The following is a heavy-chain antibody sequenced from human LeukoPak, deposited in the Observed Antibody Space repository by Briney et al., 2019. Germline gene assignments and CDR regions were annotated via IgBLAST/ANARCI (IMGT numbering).Heavy chain of an antibody. CDR1: GFTFSKFW. V-gene: IGHV3-7*01. Sequence: GGSLRLSCEASGFTFSKFWMSWVRQAPGRGLEWLANIYMDGRTKNYVDSVKGRFTISRDNAKNSLYLQMNSLRADDTAVYYCATSHDSSGNDWGQGTTVTVSS. CDR3: ATSHDSSGND. D-gene: IGHD3-22*01. CDR2: IYMDGRTK. J-gene: IGHJ6*02.